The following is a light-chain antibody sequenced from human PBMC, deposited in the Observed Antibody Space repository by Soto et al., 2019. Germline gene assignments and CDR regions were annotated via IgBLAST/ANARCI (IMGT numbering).Light chain of an antibody. CDR1: QGIDSS. Sequence: DIHVTQSPSFLSASVGDRVTITCRASQGIDSSLAWYQQKAGKAPKLLIYAASTLESGVPSRFSGSGPGTEFTLTISSLQPEDFAIYYCQQFNSYPLAFGGGTKVEIK. CDR3: QQFNSYPLA. CDR2: AAS. V-gene: IGKV1-9*01. J-gene: IGKJ4*01.